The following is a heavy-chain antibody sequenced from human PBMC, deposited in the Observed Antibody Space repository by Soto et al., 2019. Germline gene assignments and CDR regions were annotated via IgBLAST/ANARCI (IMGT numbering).Heavy chain of an antibody. V-gene: IGHV1-3*01. J-gene: IGHJ5*02. Sequence: QVQLVQSGAEVKKPGASVKVSCKASGYTFTSYAMHWVRQAPGQRLEWMGWINAGNGNTKYSQKFQGRVTITRDTSVSTAYRELSSLRSEDTAVYYCARDPSRGYSYAEGWFDPWGQGTLVTVSS. CDR1: GYTFTSYA. D-gene: IGHD5-18*01. CDR3: ARDPSRGYSYAEGWFDP. CDR2: INAGNGNT.